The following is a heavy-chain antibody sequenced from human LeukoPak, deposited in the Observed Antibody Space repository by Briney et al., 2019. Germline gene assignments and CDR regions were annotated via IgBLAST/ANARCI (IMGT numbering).Heavy chain of an antibody. CDR3: ARGGVGATTYVWFDP. Sequence: GASVKVSCKASGYTFTNYYIHWVRQAPGQGLECMGIINPSGGSTIYAQKFQGRVTMTRDMSTSTVYMELSSLRSEDTAVYYCARGGVGATTYVWFDPWGQGTLVTVSS. CDR1: GYTFTNYY. J-gene: IGHJ5*02. V-gene: IGHV1-46*01. D-gene: IGHD1-26*01. CDR2: INPSGGST.